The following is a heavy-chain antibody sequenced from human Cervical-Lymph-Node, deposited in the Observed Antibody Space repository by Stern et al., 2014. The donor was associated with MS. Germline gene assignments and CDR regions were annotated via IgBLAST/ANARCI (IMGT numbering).Heavy chain of an antibody. CDR3: ARMTPKSGATNFDY. J-gene: IGHJ4*02. CDR2: IDWDDDE. Sequence: QVTLKESGPALVKPTQPLTLTCTFSGFSLNTTRMRVSWIRQPPGRALEWLARIDWDDDEFYSTSLRTRLAVSKDTSKNQVVLTMTSMDPVDTATYFCARMTPKSGATNFDYWGPGTLVTVSS. CDR1: GFSLNTTRMR. V-gene: IGHV2-70*04. D-gene: IGHD1-26*01.